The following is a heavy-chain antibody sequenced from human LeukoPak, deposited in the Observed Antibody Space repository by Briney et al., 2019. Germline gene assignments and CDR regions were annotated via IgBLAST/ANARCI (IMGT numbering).Heavy chain of an antibody. CDR2: IYYSGST. J-gene: IGHJ4*02. CDR3: ARDYSGAVAGYYFDY. V-gene: IGHV4-39*07. D-gene: IGHD6-19*01. Sequence: SETLSLTCTVSGGSISSSSYYWGWIRQPPGKGLGWFGSIYYSGSTYYNPSLKSRVTISVDTSKNQFSLKLSSVTAADTAVYYCARDYSGAVAGYYFDYWGQGTLVTVSS. CDR1: GGSISSSSYY.